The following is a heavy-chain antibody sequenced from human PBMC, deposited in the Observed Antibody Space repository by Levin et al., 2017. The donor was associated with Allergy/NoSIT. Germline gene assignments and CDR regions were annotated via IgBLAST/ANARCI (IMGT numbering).Heavy chain of an antibody. D-gene: IGHD3-22*01. Sequence: GGSLRLSCAASGFTFSSYWMSWVRQAPGKGLEWVANIKQDGSEKYYVDSVKGRFTISRDNAKKSLYLQMNSLRAEDTAVYYCARLQYYYDSSGNHQDYWGQGTLVTVSS. V-gene: IGHV3-7*01. CDR3: ARLQYYYDSSGNHQDY. CDR2: IKQDGSEK. J-gene: IGHJ4*02. CDR1: GFTFSSYW.